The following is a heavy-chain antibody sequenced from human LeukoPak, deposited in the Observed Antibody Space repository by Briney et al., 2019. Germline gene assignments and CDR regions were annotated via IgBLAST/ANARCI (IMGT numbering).Heavy chain of an antibody. D-gene: IGHD3-10*01. Sequence: SSETLSLTCIVSGGRIGSSDPHWGWIRQPPGQGLEWVGSISYSGNTCYNPSLKSRVTISVDSSKNQFSLKLTSVTAADTAMYYCARDQSGPISDWFDPWGPGTLFIVSS. CDR1: GGRIGSSDPH. CDR2: ISYSGNT. CDR3: ARDQSGPISDWFDP. V-gene: IGHV4-39*07. J-gene: IGHJ5*02.